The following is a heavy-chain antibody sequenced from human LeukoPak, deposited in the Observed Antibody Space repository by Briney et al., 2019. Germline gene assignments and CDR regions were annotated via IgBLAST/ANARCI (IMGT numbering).Heavy chain of an antibody. D-gene: IGHD1-26*01. Sequence: PSETLSLTCTVFGGSISSYYWSWIRQPAGKGLEWIGRIYTSGSTNYNPSLRSRVTMSVDTSKNQFSLKLSSVTAADTAVYYCARGGSWGTERKPKPYYGMDVWGQGTTVTVSS. CDR1: GGSISSYY. CDR3: ARGGSWGTERKPKPYYGMDV. V-gene: IGHV4-4*07. J-gene: IGHJ6*02. CDR2: IYTSGST.